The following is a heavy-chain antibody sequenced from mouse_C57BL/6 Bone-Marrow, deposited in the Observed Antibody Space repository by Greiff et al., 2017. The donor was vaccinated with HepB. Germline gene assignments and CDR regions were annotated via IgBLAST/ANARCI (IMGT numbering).Heavy chain of an antibody. D-gene: IGHD2-4*01. Sequence: ESGPGLVKPSQSLSLTCSVTGYSITSGYYWNWIRQFPGNKLEWMGYISYDGSNNYNPSLKNRISITRDTSKNQFFLKLNSVTTEDTATYYCARENYDYDRYWGQGTTLTVSS. V-gene: IGHV3-6*01. CDR1: GYSITSGYY. CDR3: ARENYDYDRY. J-gene: IGHJ2*01. CDR2: ISYDGSN.